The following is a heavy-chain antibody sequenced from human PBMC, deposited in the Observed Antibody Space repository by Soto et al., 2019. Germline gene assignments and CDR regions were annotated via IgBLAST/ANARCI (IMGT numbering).Heavy chain of an antibody. V-gene: IGHV4-34*01. J-gene: IGHJ4*02. CDR1: GGSFSGYY. D-gene: IGHD3-16*02. Sequence: SETLSLTCAVYGGSFSGYYWSWIRQPPGKGLEWIGEINHSGSTNYNPSLKSRVTISVDTSKNQFSLKLSSVTAADTAVYYCARMARLGLHLGELSLEMRGGSDFDYWGQGTLVTVSS. CDR3: ARMARLGLHLGELSLEMRGGSDFDY. CDR2: INHSGST.